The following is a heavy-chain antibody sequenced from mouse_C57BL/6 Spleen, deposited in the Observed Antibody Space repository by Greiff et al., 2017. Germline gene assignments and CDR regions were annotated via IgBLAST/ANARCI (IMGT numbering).Heavy chain of an antibody. CDR2: IDPSDSYT. Sequence: HVQLQQPGAELVMPGASVKLSCKASGYTFTSYWMHWVKQRPGQGLEWIGEIDPSDSYTNYNQKFKGKSTLTVDKSSSTAYMQLSSLTSEDSAVYYCARIYGSTLDDWGQGTTLTVSS. V-gene: IGHV1-69*01. CDR1: GYTFTSYW. J-gene: IGHJ2*01. CDR3: ARIYGSTLDD. D-gene: IGHD1-1*01.